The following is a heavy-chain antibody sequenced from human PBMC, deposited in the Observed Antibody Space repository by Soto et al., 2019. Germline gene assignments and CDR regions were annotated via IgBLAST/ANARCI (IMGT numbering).Heavy chain of an antibody. J-gene: IGHJ4*02. CDR3: AKVREGDHDFDY. D-gene: IGHD2-21*02. V-gene: IGHV4-31*03. Sequence: QVQLQESGPGLVKPSQTLSLTCIVSGGSISSDGYYWSWIRQHPGKGLEWIGYIYYSGSTYYNPSLKSRVTISVDTPKNQFSLKLSSVTAADTAVYYCAKVREGDHDFDYWGQGTLVTVSS. CDR1: GGSISSDGYY. CDR2: IYYSGST.